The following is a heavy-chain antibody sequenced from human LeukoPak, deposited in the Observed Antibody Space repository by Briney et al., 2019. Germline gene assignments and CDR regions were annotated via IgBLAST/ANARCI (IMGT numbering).Heavy chain of an antibody. D-gene: IGHD3-22*01. J-gene: IGHJ3*02. V-gene: IGHV3-23*01. CDR3: AKGGYYDSSGYYDAFDI. CDR2: ISGSGGST. Sequence: GGSLRLSCAASGFTFSSYEMSWVCQAPGKGLEWVSAISGSGGSTYYADSVKGRFTISRDNSKNTLYLQMNSLRAEDTAVYYCAKGGYYDSSGYYDAFDIWGQGTMVTVSS. CDR1: GFTFSSYE.